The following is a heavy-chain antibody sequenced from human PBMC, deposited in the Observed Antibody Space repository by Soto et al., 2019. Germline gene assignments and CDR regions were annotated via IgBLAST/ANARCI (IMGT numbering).Heavy chain of an antibody. CDR2: ISSSSSYI. J-gene: IGHJ4*02. CDR1: GFTFSTYS. Sequence: EVQLLESGGGLVQPGGSLRLSCAASGFTFSTYSMNWVRQAPGKGLEWVSSISSSSSYIYYADSVKGRFTISRDNAKNSLYLQMNSLRAEDTAVYFCARELGQKFDYWGQGTLVTVSS. CDR3: ARELGQKFDY. V-gene: IGHV3-21*01.